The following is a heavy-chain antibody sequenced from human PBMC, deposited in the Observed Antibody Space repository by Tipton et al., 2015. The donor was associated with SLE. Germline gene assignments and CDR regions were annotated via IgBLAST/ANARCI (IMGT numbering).Heavy chain of an antibody. CDR3: ARSSATGFYYMDV. D-gene: IGHD3-10*01. CDR1: GGSFSGYY. V-gene: IGHV4-34*01. CDR2: INHSGST. J-gene: IGHJ6*03. Sequence: TLSLTCAVYGGSFSGYYWSWIRQPPGKGLEWIGDINHSGSTNYNPPLKSRVTISVDTSKNEFSLKLSSVTAADTAVYYCARSSATGFYYMDVWGKGTTVTVSS.